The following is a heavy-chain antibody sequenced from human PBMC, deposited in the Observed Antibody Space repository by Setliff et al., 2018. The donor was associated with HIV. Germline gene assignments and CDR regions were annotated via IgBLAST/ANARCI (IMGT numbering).Heavy chain of an antibody. V-gene: IGHV4-34*01. CDR1: GGSFSGYY. CDR3: AREGGTGRSSWYGAYWYDP. CDR2: INHSGKT. J-gene: IGHJ5*02. Sequence: PSETLSLTCTVYGGSFSGYYWTWIRQPPGKGLEWIGDINHSGKTNYNRSLKSRVTISLDTSKNQSSLRLTSVTAADTAVYYCAREGGTGRSSWYGAYWYDPWGQGTLVTSPQ. D-gene: IGHD6-13*01.